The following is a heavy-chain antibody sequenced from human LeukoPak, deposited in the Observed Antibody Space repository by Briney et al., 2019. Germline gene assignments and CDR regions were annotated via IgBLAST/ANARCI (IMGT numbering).Heavy chain of an antibody. D-gene: IGHD2/OR15-2a*01. CDR1: GFTLSNHW. J-gene: IGHJ4*02. CDR2: IKQGGSDK. Sequence: GGSLRLSCEASGFTLSNHWMTWVRQAPGKGLGWVATIKQGGSDKFYVDSVKGRFTISGDNAKNSLYLEMNSLRVEDTAVYYCARDTFGLWGQGTLVTVSS. CDR3: ARDTFGL. V-gene: IGHV3-7*01.